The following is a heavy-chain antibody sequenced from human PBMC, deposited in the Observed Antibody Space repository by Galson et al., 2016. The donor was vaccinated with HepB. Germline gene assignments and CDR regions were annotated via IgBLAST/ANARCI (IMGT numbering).Heavy chain of an antibody. Sequence: SLRHSCAASGLSFSRYWKHCVRQAPGKGLVWVSQINNDRSDATYADSEKGRFPASRDTANNMLYLHMNSLRVEDTVVYYCLSLVVEDFWGQGALVTVSS. D-gene: IGHD2-15*01. CDR2: INNDRSDA. CDR1: GLSFSRYW. V-gene: IGHV3-74*03. J-gene: IGHJ4*02. CDR3: LSLVVEDF.